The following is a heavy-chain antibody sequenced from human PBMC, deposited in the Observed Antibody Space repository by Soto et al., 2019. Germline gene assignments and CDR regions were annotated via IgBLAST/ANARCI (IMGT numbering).Heavy chain of an antibody. CDR1: VFTFSSYG. Sequence: PGGSLRLSCAASVFTFSSYGMHWVRQAPGKGLEWVAVISYDGSNKYYADSVKGRFTISRDNSKNTLYLQMNSLRAEDTAVYYCAKAPPADFWSGYWRYFDYWGQGTLVTVSS. CDR3: AKAPPADFWSGYWRYFDY. D-gene: IGHD3-3*01. V-gene: IGHV3-30*18. CDR2: ISYDGSNK. J-gene: IGHJ4*02.